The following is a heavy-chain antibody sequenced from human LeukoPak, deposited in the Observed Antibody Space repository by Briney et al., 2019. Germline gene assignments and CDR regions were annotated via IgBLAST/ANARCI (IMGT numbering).Heavy chain of an antibody. J-gene: IGHJ4*02. D-gene: IGHD1-1*01. CDR3: AKRQKAGTAGPKYFDY. CDR2: ISYDGSNK. Sequence: GGSLRLSCAASGFTFSSYSMHWVRQAPGKGLEWVAVISYDGSNKYYADSVKGRFTISRDNSKNTLYLQMNSLRAEDTAVYYCAKRQKAGTAGPKYFDYWGQGTLVTVSS. CDR1: GFTFSSYS. V-gene: IGHV3-30*18.